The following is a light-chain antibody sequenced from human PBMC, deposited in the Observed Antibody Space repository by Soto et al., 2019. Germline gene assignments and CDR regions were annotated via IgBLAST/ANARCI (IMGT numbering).Light chain of an antibody. Sequence: EVVMTQSPATLSVSPGEVATLSCRASQSIGNSLAWYQQKPGQTPRLLIYGASTRDTGIPARFSGSGSGTEFTLTISSLQSEDFAVYYCQQYNNWPRSTFGGGTKVEIK. CDR2: GAS. CDR1: QSIGNS. V-gene: IGKV3-15*01. CDR3: QQYNNWPRST. J-gene: IGKJ4*01.